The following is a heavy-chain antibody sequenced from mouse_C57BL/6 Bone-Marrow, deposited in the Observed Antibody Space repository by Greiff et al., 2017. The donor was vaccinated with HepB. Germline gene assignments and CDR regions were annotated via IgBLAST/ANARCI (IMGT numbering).Heavy chain of an antibody. J-gene: IGHJ2*01. CDR2: ISDGGSYT. CDR3: ARDPLYVDY. D-gene: IGHD2-3*01. Sequence: EVKLVESGGGLVKPGGSLKLSCAASGFTFSSYAMSWVRQTPEKRLEWVATISDGGSYTYYPDNVKGRFTISRDNAKNNLYLQISHLKSEDTAMYYCARDPLYVDYWGQGTTLTVSS. V-gene: IGHV5-4*01. CDR1: GFTFSSYA.